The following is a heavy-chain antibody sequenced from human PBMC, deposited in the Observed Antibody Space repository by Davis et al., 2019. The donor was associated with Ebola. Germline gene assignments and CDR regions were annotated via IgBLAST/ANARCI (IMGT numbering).Heavy chain of an antibody. CDR2: ISGSGGST. CDR3: ARDRDWSGDSYYYSYGMDV. D-gene: IGHD3-3*01. V-gene: IGHV3-23*01. J-gene: IGHJ6*02. CDR1: GFTFSSYA. Sequence: PGGSLRLSCAASGFTFSSYAMSWVRQAPGKGLEWVSAISGSGGSTYYADSVKGRFTISRDSSKNTLYLQMNSLRAEDTAVYYCARDRDWSGDSYYYSYGMDVWGQGTTVTVSS.